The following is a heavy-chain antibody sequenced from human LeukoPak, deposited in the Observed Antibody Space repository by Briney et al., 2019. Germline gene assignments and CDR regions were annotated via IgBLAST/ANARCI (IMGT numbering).Heavy chain of an antibody. CDR3: VAGSGWRFDY. CDR2: IKKDGSDK. J-gene: IGHJ4*02. Sequence: GGSLRLSCAASGFTFSSYSMNWVRQAPGKGLEWVANIKKDGSDKNYLGSVKGRFTISRDNAKNSLYVQMNSLRVEDTAVYYCVAGSGWRFDYWGQGTLVTVSS. CDR1: GFTFSSYS. D-gene: IGHD6-19*01. V-gene: IGHV3-7*01.